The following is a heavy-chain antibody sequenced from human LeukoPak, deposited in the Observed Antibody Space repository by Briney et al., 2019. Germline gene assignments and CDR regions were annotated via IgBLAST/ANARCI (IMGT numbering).Heavy chain of an antibody. J-gene: IGHJ5*02. Sequence: GGSLRLSCAASGFTFSSYAMSWVRQAPGKGLEWVSAISGSGGSTYYADSVKGRFTISRDNSKNTLYLQMNGLRTEDTAVYYCAKDLRAGNWFDPWGQGTLVTVSS. V-gene: IGHV3-23*01. CDR2: ISGSGGST. CDR1: GFTFSSYA. D-gene: IGHD4-17*01. CDR3: AKDLRAGNWFDP.